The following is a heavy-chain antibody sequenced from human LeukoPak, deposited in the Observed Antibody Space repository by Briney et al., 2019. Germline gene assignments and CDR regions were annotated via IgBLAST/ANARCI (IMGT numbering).Heavy chain of an antibody. V-gene: IGHV1-46*01. J-gene: IGHJ3*02. CDR2: INPRGGST. CDR3: ARDYDYVWGSYRTGDAFDI. Sequence: ASVTISFKASGYTFTVYYMHWVRQAPGQGLEWMGIINPRGGSTSYAQKFQGRVTMTRDMSTSTVYMELSSLRSEDTAVYYCARDYDYVWGSYRTGDAFDIWGQGTMVTVSS. CDR1: GYTFTVYY. D-gene: IGHD3-16*02.